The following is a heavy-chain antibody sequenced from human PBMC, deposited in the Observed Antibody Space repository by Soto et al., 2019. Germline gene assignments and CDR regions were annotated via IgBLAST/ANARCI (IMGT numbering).Heavy chain of an antibody. Sequence: SQTLSLPCAISGDSVSSNSAAWNWIRQSPSRGLEWLGRTYYRSKWYNDYAVSVKSRITINPDTSKNQFSLQLNSVTPEDTAVYYCAREGATGVLYYYYGMDVWGQGTTVTVSS. J-gene: IGHJ6*02. CDR1: GDSVSSNSAA. CDR2: TYYRSKWYN. V-gene: IGHV6-1*01. CDR3: AREGATGVLYYYYGMDV. D-gene: IGHD7-27*01.